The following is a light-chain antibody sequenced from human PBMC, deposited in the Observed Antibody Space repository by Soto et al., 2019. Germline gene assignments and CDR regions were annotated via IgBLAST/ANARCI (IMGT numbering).Light chain of an antibody. CDR3: QQRSNWPPYT. CDR1: QSISSY. Sequence: EIVLTQSPATLSLSPGERATLSCRASQSISSYLVWYQQKPGQDPRLLIYDASNRATGIPARFSGSGSGTDFSLTISSLEPEDFAVYYCQQRSNWPPYTFGQGTKLEIK. V-gene: IGKV3-11*01. J-gene: IGKJ2*01. CDR2: DAS.